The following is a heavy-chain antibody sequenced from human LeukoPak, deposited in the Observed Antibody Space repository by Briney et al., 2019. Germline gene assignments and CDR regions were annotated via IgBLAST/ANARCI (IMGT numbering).Heavy chain of an antibody. V-gene: IGHV4-59*01. CDR3: ARAKVVYTAIAPNPFFDY. J-gene: IGHJ4*02. D-gene: IGHD5-18*01. CDR1: GGPISSYY. Sequence: KPSETLSLTCTVSGGPISSYYWSWIRQPPGKGLEWIGYIYYSGSTDYNPSLKSRVTISVDTSKNQFSLKLSSVTAADTAVYYCARAKVVYTAIAPNPFFDYWGQGTLVTVSS. CDR2: IYYSGST.